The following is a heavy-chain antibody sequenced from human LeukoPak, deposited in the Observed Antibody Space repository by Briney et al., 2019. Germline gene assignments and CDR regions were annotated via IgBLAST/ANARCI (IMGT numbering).Heavy chain of an antibody. J-gene: IGHJ4*02. D-gene: IGHD3-3*01. CDR1: GGSISSGDYY. V-gene: IGHV4-30-4*01. CDR3: ARVPIFGVVHEPDY. CDR2: IYYSGST. Sequence: SETLSLTCTVSGGSISSGDYYWSWIRQPPGKGLEWIGYIYYSGSTYYNPSLKSRVTVSVDTSKNQFSLKLSSVTAADTAVYYCARVPIFGVVHEPDYWGQGTLVIVSS.